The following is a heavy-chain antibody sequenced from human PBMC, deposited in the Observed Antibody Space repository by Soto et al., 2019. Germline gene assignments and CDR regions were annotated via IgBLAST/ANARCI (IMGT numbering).Heavy chain of an antibody. V-gene: IGHV3-21*01. J-gene: IGHJ3*02. CDR3: ARAYYDILTGYPPLARGAFDI. CDR1: VFTFSSYS. Sequence: VGSLRLSCASSVFTFSSYSMNCVRHSPGKGLEWVSSISSSSSYIYYADSVKGRFTISRDNAKNSLYLQMNSLRAEDTAVYYCARAYYDILTGYPPLARGAFDIWGQGTMVIVS. D-gene: IGHD3-9*01. CDR2: ISSSSSYI.